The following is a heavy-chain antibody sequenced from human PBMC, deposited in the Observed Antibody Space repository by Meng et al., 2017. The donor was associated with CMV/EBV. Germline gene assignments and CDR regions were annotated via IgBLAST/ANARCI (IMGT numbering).Heavy chain of an antibody. J-gene: IGHJ5*02. CDR1: GVTFSSYD. CDR3: ARKYSSSSRWFDP. Sequence: GGSLRFSCVVSGVTFSSYDMFWVRQAPGKGLEWVAFIRFDGSSEYYADSVKGRFTISRDDSEDTLYLRMNSLRSEDTAMYYCARKYSSSSRWFDPWGQGTQVTVSS. V-gene: IGHV3-30*02. CDR2: IRFDGSSE. D-gene: IGHD4-11*01.